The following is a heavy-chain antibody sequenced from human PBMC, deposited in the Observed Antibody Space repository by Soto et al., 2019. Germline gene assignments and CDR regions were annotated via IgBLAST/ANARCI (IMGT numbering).Heavy chain of an antibody. J-gene: IGHJ6*02. D-gene: IGHD4-17*01. Sequence: SETLSLTCTVSGGSISSYYWSWIRQPPGKGLEWIGYIYYSGSTNYNPSLKSRITISVDTSKNQFSLKLSSVTAADMAVYYCARDRAGTTELAIESYYGMDVWGQGTTVTVSS. V-gene: IGHV4-59*01. CDR3: ARDRAGTTELAIESYYGMDV. CDR1: GGSISSYY. CDR2: IYYSGST.